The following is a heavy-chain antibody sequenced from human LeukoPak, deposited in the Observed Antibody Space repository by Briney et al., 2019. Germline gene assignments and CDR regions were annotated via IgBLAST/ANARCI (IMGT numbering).Heavy chain of an antibody. V-gene: IGHV3-73*01. D-gene: IGHD5-12*01. CDR3: TRHLSGYVNFDY. CDR1: GFTLSGSA. Sequence: PGGSLKLSCAASGFTLSGSAMHWVRQASGKGLEWVGRIRSKANSYATAYAASVKGRFTISRDDSKNTAYLQMNSLKTEDTAVYYCTRHLSGYVNFDYWGQGTLVTVSS. CDR2: IRSKANSYAT. J-gene: IGHJ4*02.